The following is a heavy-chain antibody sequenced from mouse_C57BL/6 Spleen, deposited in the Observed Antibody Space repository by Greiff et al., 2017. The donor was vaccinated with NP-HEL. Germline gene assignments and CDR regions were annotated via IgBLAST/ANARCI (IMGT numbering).Heavy chain of an antibody. Sequence: EVKLQESGGGLVKPGGSLKLSCAASGFTFSSYAMSWVRQTPEKRLEWVATISDGGSYTYYPDNVKGRFTISRDNAKNNLYLQMSHLKSEDTAMYYCARETGGDYFDYWGQGTTLTVSS. D-gene: IGHD4-1*01. CDR3: ARETGGDYFDY. CDR2: ISDGGSYT. J-gene: IGHJ2*01. V-gene: IGHV5-4*01. CDR1: GFTFSSYA.